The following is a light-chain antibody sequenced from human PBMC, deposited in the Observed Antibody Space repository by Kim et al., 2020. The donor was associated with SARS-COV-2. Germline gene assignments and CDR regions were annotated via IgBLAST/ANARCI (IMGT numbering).Light chain of an antibody. CDR3: NSRDSNGNVLF. Sequence: SSELTQDPAVSVALGQTVRITCQGDSLRSYYATWYQQKPGQAPILVIYGKNNRPSGIPDRFSGSSSGNTASLTITGTQAGDEADYYCNSRDSNGNVLFFG. J-gene: IGLJ1*01. V-gene: IGLV3-19*01. CDR1: SLRSYY. CDR2: GKN.